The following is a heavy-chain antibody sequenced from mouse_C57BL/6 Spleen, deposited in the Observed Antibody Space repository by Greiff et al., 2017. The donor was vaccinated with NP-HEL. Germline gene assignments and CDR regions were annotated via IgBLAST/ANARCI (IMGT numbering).Heavy chain of an antibody. J-gene: IGHJ2*01. Sequence: DVRLLESGGGLVQPGGSLKLSCAASGFTFSDYYMYFVRQTPEKRLEWVAYISNGGGSTYYPDTVKGRFTISRDNAKNTLYLQMSRLKSEDTAMYYCARQTSYYGRSYFDYLRQGTTLTVSS. D-gene: IGHD1-1*01. V-gene: IGHV5-12*01. CDR3: ARQTSYYGRSYFDY. CDR1: GFTFSDYY. CDR2: ISNGGGST.